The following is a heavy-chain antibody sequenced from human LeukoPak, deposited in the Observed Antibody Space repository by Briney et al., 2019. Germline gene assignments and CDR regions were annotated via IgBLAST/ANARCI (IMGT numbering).Heavy chain of an antibody. CDR2: IYSGGST. J-gene: IGHJ6*03. Sequence: GGSLRLSCAASGFTFSSNYMSWVRQAPGKGLEWVSAIYSGGSTYYADSVKGRFTISRDNSKNTLYLQMNSLRAEDTAVYYCAREVVAATDHYYYYYMDVWGKGTTVTVSS. D-gene: IGHD2-15*01. CDR1: GFTFSSNY. CDR3: AREVVAATDHYYYYYMDV. V-gene: IGHV3-66*02.